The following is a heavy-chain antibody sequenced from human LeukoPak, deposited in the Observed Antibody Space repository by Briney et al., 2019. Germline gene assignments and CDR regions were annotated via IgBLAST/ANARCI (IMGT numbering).Heavy chain of an antibody. CDR1: GGSISSSSYY. V-gene: IGHV4-39*01. CDR3: ARQDDYGFDY. Sequence: KPSETLSLTCTVSGGSISSSSYYWGWIRQPPGKGLEWIGSIYYSGSTYYNPSLKSRVTISVDTSKNQFSLKLSSVTAADTAVYYCARQDDYGFDYWGQGTLVTVSS. D-gene: IGHD4-17*01. CDR2: IYYSGST. J-gene: IGHJ4*02.